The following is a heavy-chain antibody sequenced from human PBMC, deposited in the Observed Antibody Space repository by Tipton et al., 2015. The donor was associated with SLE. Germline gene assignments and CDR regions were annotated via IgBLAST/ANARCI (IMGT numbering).Heavy chain of an antibody. D-gene: IGHD3-9*01. V-gene: IGHV5-51*03. J-gene: IGHJ6*03. CDR1: GYSFTXXW. CDR3: ARRVSERXXXSGFDTYXYXMDV. CDR2: IYAADSDT. Sequence: QLVQSGAEVKKPGESLKISCKGXGYSFTXXWIXWVRQMPGKGLEWVGSIYAADSDTRYSPSFQGQVTISVDRSISTAYLQXSTLKASDTAIYYCARRVSERXXXSGFDTYXYXMDVWGKGTTVTVSS.